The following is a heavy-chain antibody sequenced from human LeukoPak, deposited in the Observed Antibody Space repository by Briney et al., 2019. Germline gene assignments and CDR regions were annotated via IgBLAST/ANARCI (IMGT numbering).Heavy chain of an antibody. CDR3: ARGSTAAAGTGVWFDP. CDR2: INHSGST. Sequence: SETLSLTCAVYGGSFSGYYWSWIRQPPGKGLQWIGEINHSGSTNYNPSLKSRVTISVDTSKNQFSLELSSVTAADTAVYYCARGSTAAAGTGVWFDPWGQGTLVTVSS. V-gene: IGHV4-34*01. J-gene: IGHJ5*02. D-gene: IGHD6-13*01. CDR1: GGSFSGYY.